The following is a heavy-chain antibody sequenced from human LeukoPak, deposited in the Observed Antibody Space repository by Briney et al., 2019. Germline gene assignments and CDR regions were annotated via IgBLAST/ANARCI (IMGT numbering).Heavy chain of an antibody. V-gene: IGHV1-24*01. D-gene: IGHD6-19*01. Sequence: ASVKVSCKVSGYTLTELSMHWVRRAPGKGLEWMGGFDPEDGETIYAQKFQGRVTMTRDTSTSTVYMELSSLRSEDTAVYYCARPMGSGKVLDYWGQGTLVTVSS. CDR2: FDPEDGET. J-gene: IGHJ4*02. CDR1: GYTLTELS. CDR3: ARPMGSGKVLDY.